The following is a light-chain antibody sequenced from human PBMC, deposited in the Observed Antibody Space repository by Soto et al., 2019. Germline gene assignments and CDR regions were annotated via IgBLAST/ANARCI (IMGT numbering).Light chain of an antibody. CDR2: DVS. Sequence: QSALTQPASVSGSPGQSITISCTGTSSDVGGYNYVSWYQQHPGKAPKLMIYDVSNRPSGVSDRFSGSKCGNTASLAISGLQAEGEAEYCCGSYASSSIVVFGGGTEGTVL. V-gene: IGLV2-14*01. CDR3: GSYASSSIVV. CDR1: SSDVGGYNY. J-gene: IGLJ2*01.